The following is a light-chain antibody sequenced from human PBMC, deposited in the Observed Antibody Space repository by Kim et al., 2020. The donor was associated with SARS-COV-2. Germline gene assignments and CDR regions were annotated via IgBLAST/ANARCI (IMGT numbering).Light chain of an antibody. J-gene: IGKJ1*01. V-gene: IGKV3D-15*01. CDR1: QSVRTN. Sequence: VTPGERATLSCTASQSVRTNLAWYQQKPGQAPRLLISGASDRATGIPARFSGGGSGTDFTLTISSLQSEDFGVYYCQQYDRWPRTFGQGTKVDIK. CDR3: QQYDRWPRT. CDR2: GAS.